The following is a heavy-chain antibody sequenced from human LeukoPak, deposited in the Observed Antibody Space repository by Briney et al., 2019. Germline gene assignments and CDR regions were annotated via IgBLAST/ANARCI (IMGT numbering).Heavy chain of an antibody. CDR2: MNPNSGNT. CDR3: ARDLSNRTNYWYFDL. J-gene: IGHJ2*01. V-gene: IGHV1-8*01. CDR1: GYTFTSYD. D-gene: IGHD2-8*01. Sequence: ALVKVSCKASGYTFTSYDINWVRQATGQGLEWMGWMNPNSGNTGYAQKFQGRVTMTRNTSISTAYMELSSLRSEDTAVYYCARDLSNRTNYWYFDLWGRGTLVTVSS.